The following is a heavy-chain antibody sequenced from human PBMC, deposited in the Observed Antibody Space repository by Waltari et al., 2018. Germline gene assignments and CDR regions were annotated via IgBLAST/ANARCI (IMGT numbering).Heavy chain of an antibody. V-gene: IGHV4-38-2*01. CDR3: ARLREWPTMLLKY. J-gene: IGHJ4*02. CDR2: IYHSGST. D-gene: IGHD5-12*01. CDR1: GYSISSGYY. Sequence: QVQLQESGPGLVKPSETLSLTCAVSGYSISSGYYWGWIRQPPGKGLEWIGSIYHSGSTYYNPSLKSRVTISVDTSKNQFSLKLSSVTAADTAVYYCARLREWPTMLLKYWGQGTLVTVSS.